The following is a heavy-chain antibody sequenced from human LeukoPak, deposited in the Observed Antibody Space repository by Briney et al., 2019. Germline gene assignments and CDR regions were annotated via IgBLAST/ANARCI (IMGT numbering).Heavy chain of an antibody. J-gene: IGHJ5*02. D-gene: IGHD3-3*01. CDR3: ARDRNYDFWSGYSP. V-gene: IGHV4-34*01. Sequence: SETLSLTCAVYGGSFTDYFLSWIRQPPGKGLEWLGEINHSGSTNYNPSLKSRVTISVDTSKNQFSLKLSSVTAADTAVYYCARDRNYDFWSGYSPWGQGTLVTVSS. CDR2: INHSGST. CDR1: GGSFTDYF.